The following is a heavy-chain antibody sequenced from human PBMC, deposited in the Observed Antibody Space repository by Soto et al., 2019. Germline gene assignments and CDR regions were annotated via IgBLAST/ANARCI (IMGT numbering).Heavy chain of an antibody. D-gene: IGHD6-19*01. V-gene: IGHV3-33*01. CDR1: GFSLRTYG. J-gene: IGHJ5*02. CDR2: IWYDGTKK. CDR3: ARDVVTAVAGSVNWFDP. Sequence: QVQLVESGGGVVQSGRSLTLSCAASGFSLRTYGMHWLRRAPGKGLEWVAFIWYDGTKKFYANSVKGRSTISKDNSNNIVYLQMSGLRAEDTAVYYCARDVVTAVAGSVNWFDPWGQGPLVTVSS.